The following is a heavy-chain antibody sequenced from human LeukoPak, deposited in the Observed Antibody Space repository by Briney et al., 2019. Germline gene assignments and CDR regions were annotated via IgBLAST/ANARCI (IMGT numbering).Heavy chain of an antibody. V-gene: IGHV3-53*01. J-gene: IGHJ4*02. D-gene: IGHD6-13*01. CDR2: IYSGGSA. CDR1: GFAVSSNY. Sequence: GGSLRLSCAASGFAVSSNYMSWVRQAPGNGLEWVSVIYSGGSAYYADSVKGRFTISRDTSKNALYLQMNGLRAEDTAMYYCARIPGTGSSSWFDDWGQGTLVTVSS. CDR3: ARIPGTGSSSWFDD.